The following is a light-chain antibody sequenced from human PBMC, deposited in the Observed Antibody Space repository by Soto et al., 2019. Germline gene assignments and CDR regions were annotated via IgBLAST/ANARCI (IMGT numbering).Light chain of an antibody. Sequence: DIQMTQSPSSLSASVGDRVTITCRASQSISSYLNWYQQKPGKAPKLLIYAASSLQSGVPSRFSGSGSGTDFTLTISSLQPEDCATYYCPQSYSTPLTFGGGNKVEIK. CDR1: QSISSY. CDR2: AAS. CDR3: PQSYSTPLT. V-gene: IGKV1-39*01. J-gene: IGKJ4*01.